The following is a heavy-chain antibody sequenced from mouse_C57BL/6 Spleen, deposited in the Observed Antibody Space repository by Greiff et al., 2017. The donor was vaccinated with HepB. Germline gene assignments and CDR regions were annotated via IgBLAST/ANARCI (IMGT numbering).Heavy chain of an antibody. Sequence: EVQLQQSGPELVKPGASVKISCKASGYTFTDYYMNWVKQSHGKSLEWIGDINPNNGGTSYNQKFKGKATLTVDKSSSTAYMELRSLTSEDSAVYYCARAYYSKRDYAMDYWGQGTSVTVSS. CDR1: GYTFTDYY. J-gene: IGHJ4*01. D-gene: IGHD2-5*01. V-gene: IGHV1-26*01. CDR3: ARAYYSKRDYAMDY. CDR2: INPNNGGT.